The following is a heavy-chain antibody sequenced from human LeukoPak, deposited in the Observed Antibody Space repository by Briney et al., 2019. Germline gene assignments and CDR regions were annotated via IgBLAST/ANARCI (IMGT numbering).Heavy chain of an antibody. CDR1: GYTLTELS. Sequence: ASVKVSCKVSGYTLTELSMHWVRQAPGKGLEWMGGFDPGDGETIYAQKFQGRVTMTEDTSTDTAYMELSSLRSEDTAVYYCATDRAWLRRSGYYYYGMDVWGQGTTVTVSS. D-gene: IGHD5-12*01. J-gene: IGHJ6*02. CDR3: ATDRAWLRRSGYYYYGMDV. V-gene: IGHV1-24*01. CDR2: FDPGDGET.